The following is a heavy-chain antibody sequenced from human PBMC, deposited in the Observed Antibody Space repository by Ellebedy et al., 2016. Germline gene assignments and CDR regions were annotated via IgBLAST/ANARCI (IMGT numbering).Heavy chain of an antibody. CDR3: ARQLEVAARSAFDI. D-gene: IGHD6-6*01. Sequence: GESLKISXKGSGYSFTSYWISWVRQMPGKGLEWMGRIDPSDSYTNYSPSFQGQVTISADKSISTAYLQWSSLKASDTAMYYCARQLEVAARSAFDIWGQGTMVTVSS. CDR2: IDPSDSYT. CDR1: GYSFTSYW. J-gene: IGHJ3*02. V-gene: IGHV5-10-1*04.